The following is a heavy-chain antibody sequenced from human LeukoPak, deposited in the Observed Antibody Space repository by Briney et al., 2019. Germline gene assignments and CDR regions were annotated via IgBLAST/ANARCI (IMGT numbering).Heavy chain of an antibody. CDR2: INIDGSST. V-gene: IGHV3-74*01. CDR1: GFTFSNYW. Sequence: GGSLRLSCAASGFTFSNYWMHWVRQAPGKGLVWVSRINIDGSSTDYLDSVKGRFTISRDNARNTLYLQMNSLRAEDTAVYYCARVPYVFDLWGQRTMVTVSS. CDR3: ARVPYVFDL. J-gene: IGHJ3*01.